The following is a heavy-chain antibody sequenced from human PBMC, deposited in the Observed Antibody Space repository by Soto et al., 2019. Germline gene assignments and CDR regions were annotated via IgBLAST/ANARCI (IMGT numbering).Heavy chain of an antibody. D-gene: IGHD2-21*02. CDR3: ARDRVTYCGGDCPFDY. CDR2: IWYDGTNK. J-gene: IGHJ4*02. V-gene: IGHV3-33*01. Sequence: AGGSLRLSCTASGFTFSSYGMHWVRQAPGKGLEWVAGIWYDGTNKYYADSVKGRFTISRDGSKNTLHLQMNGLRAEDTAVYYCARDRVTYCGGDCPFDYWGQGTLVTVSS. CDR1: GFTFSSYG.